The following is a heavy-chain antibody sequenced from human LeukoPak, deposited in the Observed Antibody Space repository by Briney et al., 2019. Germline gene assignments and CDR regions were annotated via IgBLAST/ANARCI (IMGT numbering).Heavy chain of an antibody. CDR2: ISGSGGST. V-gene: IGHV3-23*01. D-gene: IGHD3-10*01. Sequence: GGSLRLSCAASGSTFSSYAMSWVRQAPGKGLEWVSAISGSGGSTYYAHSVKGRFTISRDNSKNTLYLQMNSLRAEDTAVCYCAKSMVRGVNGYGMDVWGQGTTVTVSS. CDR3: AKSMVRGVNGYGMDV. CDR1: GSTFSSYA. J-gene: IGHJ6*02.